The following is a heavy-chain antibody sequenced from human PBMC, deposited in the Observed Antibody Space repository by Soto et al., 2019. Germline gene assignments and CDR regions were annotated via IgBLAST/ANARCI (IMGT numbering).Heavy chain of an antibody. D-gene: IGHD4-17*01. Sequence: SETLCITCTFSVGSFSSSNYYWGWIRQSPGKGLEWIGNIFYGGGSGVAYYSPSLKSRVTISVDTSKNQFSLNIRSLTPADTAVYFCARRGGGDSLFDSWGQGKMVTVSS. J-gene: IGHJ4*02. V-gene: IGHV4-39*01. CDR3: ARRGGGDSLFDS. CDR1: VGSFSSSNYY. CDR2: IFYGGGSGVA.